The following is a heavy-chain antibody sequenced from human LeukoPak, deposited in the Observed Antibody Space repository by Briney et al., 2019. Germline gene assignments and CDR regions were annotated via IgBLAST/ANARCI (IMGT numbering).Heavy chain of an antibody. Sequence: SETLSLTCTVSGGSISSSSYYWGWIRQPPGKGLEWIGSIYYSGDTYYNPSLKSRVTISVDASKNQFSLKVTSVTAADTAVYYCSRADREDDYNHRIDYWGQGTLVTVSS. CDR1: GGSISSSSYY. CDR3: SRADREDDYNHRIDY. J-gene: IGHJ4*02. CDR2: IYYSGDT. D-gene: IGHD5-24*01. V-gene: IGHV4-39*01.